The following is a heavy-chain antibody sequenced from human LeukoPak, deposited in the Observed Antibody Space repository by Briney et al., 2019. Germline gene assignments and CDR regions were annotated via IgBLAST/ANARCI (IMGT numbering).Heavy chain of an antibody. CDR1: GGSISSASYY. CDR2: IYTSGST. J-gene: IGHJ4*02. V-gene: IGHV4-61*02. CDR3: AMRERLAAAFDY. D-gene: IGHD6-13*01. Sequence: SETLSLTCTVSGGSISSASYYWSWIRQPAGKGLEWIGRIYTSGSTNYNPSLKSRVTISVDTSKNQFPLKLSSVTAADTAVYYCAMRERLAAAFDYWGQGTLVTVSS.